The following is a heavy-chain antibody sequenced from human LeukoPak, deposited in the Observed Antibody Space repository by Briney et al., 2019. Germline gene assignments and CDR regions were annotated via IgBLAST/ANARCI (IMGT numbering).Heavy chain of an antibody. CDR2: ISSSTSYI. D-gene: IGHD4-17*01. CDR1: GFAFSSYS. CDR3: ARAGGSTVSHSDY. Sequence: GGSLRLSCAASGFAFSSYSMNWIRQAPGKGLEWGSSISSSTSYIYYADSVKGRFTISKDNAKNSLYLQMNSLRAEDTAVYYCARAGGSTVSHSDYWGQGTLVTVSS. J-gene: IGHJ4*02. V-gene: IGHV3-21*01.